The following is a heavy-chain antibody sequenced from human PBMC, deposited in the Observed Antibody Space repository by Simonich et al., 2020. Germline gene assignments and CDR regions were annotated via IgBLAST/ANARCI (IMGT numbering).Heavy chain of an antibody. CDR2: IYQMGNT. Sequence: QVQLQESGPGLVKPSETLSLTCAVSGYSISSGYYWGWNRQPQGKGPEWIGSIYQMGNTSYNPSLKSRVTISVDTSKNQFSLKLSSVTAADTAVYYCARVGYSNYYYYGMDVWGQGTTVTVSS. D-gene: IGHD6-13*01. J-gene: IGHJ6*02. V-gene: IGHV4-38-2*01. CDR3: ARVGYSNYYYYGMDV. CDR1: GYSISSGYY.